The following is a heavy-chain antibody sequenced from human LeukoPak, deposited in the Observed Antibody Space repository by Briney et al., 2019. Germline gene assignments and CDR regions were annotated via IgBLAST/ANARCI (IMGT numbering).Heavy chain of an antibody. CDR2: ISNKASGGTT. CDR3: SRFFSSGWASGAFDI. V-gene: IGHV3-49*04. Sequence: GGSLRLSCTTSGFTFSDYAVSWVRQAPGKGLDWIGFISNKASGGTTEYAASVKGRFTISRDDSKTIAHLQMSSLKTEDTAVYYCSRFFSSGWASGAFDIWGQGIMVTVSS. J-gene: IGHJ3*02. D-gene: IGHD3-22*01. CDR1: GFTFSDYA.